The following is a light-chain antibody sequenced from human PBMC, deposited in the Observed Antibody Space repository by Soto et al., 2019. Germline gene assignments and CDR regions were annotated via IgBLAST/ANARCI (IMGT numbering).Light chain of an antibody. Sequence: IVFSQPPATLSRSKGERATLSCRARQTVSTYLSWYQHKPGQAPRLLIYGASTRATGIPARFSGSGSGTDFTLIISSLEPEDFAVYYCQQRANWPLTFGGGTKVDIK. CDR2: GAS. V-gene: IGKV3-11*01. CDR3: QQRANWPLT. CDR1: QTVSTY. J-gene: IGKJ4*01.